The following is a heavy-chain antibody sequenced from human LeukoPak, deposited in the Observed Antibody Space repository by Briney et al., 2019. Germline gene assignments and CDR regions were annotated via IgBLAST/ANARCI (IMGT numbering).Heavy chain of an antibody. J-gene: IGHJ5*02. D-gene: IGHD3-10*01. CDR3: ARPGGEYYYGS. CDR1: GYNFSTYW. Sequence: GESLKISCKGFGYNFSTYWIVWVRQMPGKGLEWMGIIYPGDSDTRYSPPFQGQVTISVDKSISTAYLQWSSLKASDTAMYYCARPGGEYYYGSWGQGTLVTVSS. V-gene: IGHV5-51*01. CDR2: IYPGDSDT.